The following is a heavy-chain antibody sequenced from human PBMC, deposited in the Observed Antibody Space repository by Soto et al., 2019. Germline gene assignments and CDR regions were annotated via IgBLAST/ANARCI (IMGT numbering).Heavy chain of an antibody. J-gene: IGHJ4*02. CDR3: AREPEDGVPGDF. CDR1: GYTFTSHT. V-gene: IGHV1-3*01. D-gene: IGHD2-8*01. Sequence: SGAAVKEPGASVKVSCKASGYTFTSHTIHWARQAPGQGLEWMGWIIVSHGRPRIAPQFQGRVTFTTDTSATTAYMELNSLTAEDTAVYFCAREPEDGVPGDFWGQGTLVVVSS. CDR2: IIVSHGRP.